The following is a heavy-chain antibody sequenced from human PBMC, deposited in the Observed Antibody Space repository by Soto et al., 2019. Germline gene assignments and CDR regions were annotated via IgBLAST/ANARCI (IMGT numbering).Heavy chain of an antibody. V-gene: IGHV4-61*01. Sequence: QVQLQESGPGLVKPSETLSLTSTVSGGSVSSGSFYWSWIRQPPGKGLEWIGHIYYSGNTKYNPSIKSRVTISVDTSKNQFSLRLNSVTAADTAVYYCAMSYGESGLYYYAMDVWGQGTTVTVSS. CDR3: AMSYGESGLYYYAMDV. D-gene: IGHD4-17*01. CDR1: GGSVSSGSFY. CDR2: IYYSGNT. J-gene: IGHJ6*02.